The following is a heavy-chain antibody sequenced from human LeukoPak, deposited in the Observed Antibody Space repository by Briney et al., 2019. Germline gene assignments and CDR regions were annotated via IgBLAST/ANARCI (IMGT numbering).Heavy chain of an antibody. J-gene: IGHJ3*02. CDR1: GYTFTSYG. CDR3: ARDRPHYDFWSGSYDAFDI. D-gene: IGHD3-3*01. V-gene: IGHV1-18*01. CDR2: ISAYNGNT. Sequence: ASVKVSCKASGYTFTSYGISWVRQAPGQGLEWMGWISAYNGNTNYAQKLQGRVTMTTDKSTSTAYMELRSLRSDDTAVYYCARDRPHYDFWSGSYDAFDIWGQGTMVTVSS.